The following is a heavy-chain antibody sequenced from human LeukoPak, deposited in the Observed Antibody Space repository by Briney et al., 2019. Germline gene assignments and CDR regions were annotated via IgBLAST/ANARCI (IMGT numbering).Heavy chain of an antibody. V-gene: IGHV4-59*01. D-gene: IGHD6-13*01. CDR2: IYYIGST. J-gene: IGHJ6*03. Sequence: SETLSLTCTVSGGSISSYYWSWIRQPPGKGLESIGYIYYIGSTNYNPSLKSRVTISVDPSQKQFSLKLSSVTAADTAVYYCARTSSSFNYYCYYYMDVWGKGTTVTISS. CDR1: GGSISSYY. CDR3: ARTSSSFNYYCYYYMDV.